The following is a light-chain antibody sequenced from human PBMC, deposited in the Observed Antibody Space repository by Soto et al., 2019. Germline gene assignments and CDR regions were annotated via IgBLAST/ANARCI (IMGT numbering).Light chain of an antibody. CDR3: SSYAGSNNYV. V-gene: IGLV2-8*01. Sequence: QSVLTQPPSASGSPGQSVTISCTVTSSDVGGYNYVSWYQQHPGKAPKLIIYEVSKRPSGVPDRFSGSKSGNTASLTVSGLQAEDDADYYCSSYAGSNNYVFGTGTKLTVL. CDR2: EVS. J-gene: IGLJ1*01. CDR1: SSDVGGYNY.